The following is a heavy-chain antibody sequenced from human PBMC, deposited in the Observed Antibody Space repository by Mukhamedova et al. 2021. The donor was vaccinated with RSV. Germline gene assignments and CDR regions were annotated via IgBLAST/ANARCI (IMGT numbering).Heavy chain of an antibody. CDR2: IYYSGST. CDR3: ARIRNCSATRCNTGTFDV. D-gene: IGHD2-15*01. J-gene: IGHJ3*01. V-gene: IGHV4-4*02. Sequence: GLEWIGEIYYSGSTNRNPSLKRRVTMSVDKSKNQFSLNLSSVTAADTAMYYCARIRNCSATRCNTGTFDVWGQGTMVTVSS.